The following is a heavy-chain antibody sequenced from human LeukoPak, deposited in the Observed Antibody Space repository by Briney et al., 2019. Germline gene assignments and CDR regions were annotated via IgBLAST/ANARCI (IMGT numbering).Heavy chain of an antibody. Sequence: GGSLRLSCAAPGFTFGSFSMTCVRQAPGKGLEWVSTISCSGSGTYIYYADSVKGRFTISRDNAKNSLYLQMNSLRAEDTAVYYCARDPGRSGGSCYSDYWGQGTLVTVSS. CDR3: ARDPGRSGGSCYSDY. J-gene: IGHJ4*02. CDR2: ISCSGSGTYI. CDR1: GFTFGSFS. D-gene: IGHD2-15*01. V-gene: IGHV3-21*01.